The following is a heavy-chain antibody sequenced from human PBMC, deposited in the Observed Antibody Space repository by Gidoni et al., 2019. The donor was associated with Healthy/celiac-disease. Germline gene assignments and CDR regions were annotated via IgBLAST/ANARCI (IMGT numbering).Heavy chain of an antibody. J-gene: IGHJ4*02. CDR2: ISGSGGST. D-gene: IGHD6-19*01. V-gene: IGHV3-23*01. CDR3: AKDLAGPFDY. Sequence: EVQLLESGGGWVQPGGSLRLSCAASGFTFCSYDRRWVRQAQGKGGGGVSVISGSGGSTHYADSVKGRFTISRDNSKNTLYLQMNSLRAEDTAVYYCAKDLAGPFDYWGQGTLVTVSS. CDR1: GFTFCSYD.